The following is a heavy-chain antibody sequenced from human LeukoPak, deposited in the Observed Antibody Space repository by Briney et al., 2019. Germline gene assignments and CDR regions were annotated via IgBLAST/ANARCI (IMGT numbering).Heavy chain of an antibody. D-gene: IGHD2-21*02. V-gene: IGHV4-59*01. CDR3: ARSYCGGDCYNFQD. CDR1: GGSISSYY. CDR2: IYYSGST. Sequence: SETLSLTCTVSGGSISSYYWSWIRQPPGKGLEWIGYIYYSGSTNYNPSLKSRVTISVDTSKNQFSLKLSSVTAADTAVYYCARSYCGGDCYNFQDWGQGTLVTVSS. J-gene: IGHJ1*01.